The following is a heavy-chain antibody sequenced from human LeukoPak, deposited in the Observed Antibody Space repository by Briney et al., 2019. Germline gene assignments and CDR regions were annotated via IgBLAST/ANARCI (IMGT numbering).Heavy chain of an antibody. V-gene: IGHV3-21*05. Sequence: GGSLRLSCAGSGFSFTGYSLNWVRQAPGKGLEWVSYISSSSSDIYYADSVKGRFTISRDNAENSLYLQMNSLRTEDTAVYYCARGGSIYPFSYWGQGTLVTVSS. D-gene: IGHD1-26*01. J-gene: IGHJ4*02. CDR2: ISSSSSDI. CDR3: ARGGSIYPFSY. CDR1: GFSFTGYS.